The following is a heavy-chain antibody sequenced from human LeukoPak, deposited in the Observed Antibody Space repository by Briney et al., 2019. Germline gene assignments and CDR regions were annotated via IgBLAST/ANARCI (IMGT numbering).Heavy chain of an antibody. V-gene: IGHV1-46*01. Sequence: GASVNVSCKASGYTFTSYYMHWVRQAPGQGLEWMGIINPSGGSTSYAQKFQGRVTMTRDTSTSTVYMELSSLRSEDTAVYYCARPDTAMAYYYYGMDVWGQGTTVTVSS. CDR3: ARPDTAMAYYYYGMDV. J-gene: IGHJ6*02. CDR1: GYTFTSYY. CDR2: INPSGGST. D-gene: IGHD5-18*01.